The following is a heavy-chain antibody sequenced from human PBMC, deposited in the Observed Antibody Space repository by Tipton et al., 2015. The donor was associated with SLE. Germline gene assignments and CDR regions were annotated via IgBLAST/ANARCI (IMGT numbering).Heavy chain of an antibody. CDR3: ARDMYGGVRYWYFDL. CDR1: GGSISSSSYY. CDR2: IYYSGST. V-gene: IGHV4-39*07. Sequence: TLSLTCTVSGGSISSSSYYWGWIRQPPGKGLEWIGSIYYSGSTYYNPSLKSRVTISVDTSKNQFSLKLSSVTAAGTAVYYCARDMYGGVRYWYFDLWGRGTLVTVSS. D-gene: IGHD4-23*01. J-gene: IGHJ2*01.